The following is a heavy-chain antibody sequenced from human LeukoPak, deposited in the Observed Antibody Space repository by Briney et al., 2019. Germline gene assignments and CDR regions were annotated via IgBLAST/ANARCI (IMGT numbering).Heavy chain of an antibody. D-gene: IGHD1-14*01. CDR1: GFTVSSNY. V-gene: IGHV3-53*01. CDR2: IYSGGST. Sequence: GGPLRLSCAASGFTVSSNYMCWVRQAPGKGLEWVSVIYSGGSTYYADSVKGRFTISRDNSKNTLYLQMNSLRAEDTAVYYCARDTGGSFDYWGQGTLVTVSS. J-gene: IGHJ4*02. CDR3: ARDTGGSFDY.